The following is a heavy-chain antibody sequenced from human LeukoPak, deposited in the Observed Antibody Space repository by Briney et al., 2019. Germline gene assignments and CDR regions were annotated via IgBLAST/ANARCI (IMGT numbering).Heavy chain of an antibody. D-gene: IGHD6-13*01. V-gene: IGHV3-11*04. CDR2: ISSSGSTI. Sequence: SGGSLRLSCAASGFTFSDYYMSWIRQAPGKGLELVSYISSSGSTIYYADSVKGRFTISRDNAKNSLYLQMNSLRAEDKAVYHCARGGSSWYSPRYYYYYLDVWGKGTTVTVS. CDR1: GFTFSDYY. J-gene: IGHJ6*03. CDR3: ARGGSSWYSPRYYYYYLDV.